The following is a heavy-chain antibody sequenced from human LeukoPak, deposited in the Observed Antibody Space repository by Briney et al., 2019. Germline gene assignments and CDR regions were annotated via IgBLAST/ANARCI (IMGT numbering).Heavy chain of an antibody. V-gene: IGHV3-48*03. J-gene: IGHJ6*04. D-gene: IGHD1-7*01. CDR3: ARDGTGYYYFGLDV. CDR2: ISMSGSNI. Sequence: GGSLRLSCAASGSTFSNYEMNWVRQAPGKGLEWVSSISMSGSNIHYADSVKGRFIISRDNAKDSLYLQMNSLRAEDTAVYYCARDGTGYYYFGLDVWGKGTTVTVSS. CDR1: GSTFSNYE.